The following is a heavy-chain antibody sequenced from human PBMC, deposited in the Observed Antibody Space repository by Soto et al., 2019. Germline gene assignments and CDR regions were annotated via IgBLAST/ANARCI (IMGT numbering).Heavy chain of an antibody. CDR1: GGSIRNGDYY. J-gene: IGHJ6*02. Sequence: SETLSLTCTVSGGSIRNGDYYWGWIRQPPGKGLEWIGYVYYSGTNYSHPSLNSRVSISVDTSENQFSLRLTSVTAADTAVYYCARDLWVEPELYYYGMDVWGQGTTVTVSS. CDR2: VYYSGTN. D-gene: IGHD1-1*01. V-gene: IGHV4-30-4*01. CDR3: ARDLWVEPELYYYGMDV.